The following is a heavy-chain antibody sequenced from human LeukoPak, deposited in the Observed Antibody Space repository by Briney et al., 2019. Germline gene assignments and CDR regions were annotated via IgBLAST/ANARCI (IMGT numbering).Heavy chain of an antibody. CDR1: GFTVSSNY. CDR2: IYSGGNT. J-gene: IGHJ4*02. V-gene: IGHV3-53*01. CDR3: ARIKVITMVHGLIITSAFFDY. Sequence: GGSLRLSCAVSGFTVSSNYMGWVRQAPGKGLEWVSLIYSGGNTYYADSVKGRFTISRDTSKSTLFLQMNSLRAEDTALYVCARIKVITMVHGLIITSAFFDYWGQGTLVTVSS. D-gene: IGHD3-10*01.